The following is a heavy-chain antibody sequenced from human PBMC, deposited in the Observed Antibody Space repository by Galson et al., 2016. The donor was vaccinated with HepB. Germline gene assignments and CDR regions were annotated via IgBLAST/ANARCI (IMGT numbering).Heavy chain of an antibody. CDR2: INSDGTIS. CDR3: VRDHSVVPTTAYNWFDP. D-gene: IGHD4-23*01. J-gene: IGHJ5*02. V-gene: IGHV3-74*01. Sequence: SLRLSCAASGFAFSSHWMHWVRQELGKGLVWVSRINSDGTISNYADSVKGRFTISRDNAKNTLSLPMNSLRAEDTAVYFCVRDHSVVPTTAYNWFDPWGRGTLVTVSS. CDR1: GFAFSSHW.